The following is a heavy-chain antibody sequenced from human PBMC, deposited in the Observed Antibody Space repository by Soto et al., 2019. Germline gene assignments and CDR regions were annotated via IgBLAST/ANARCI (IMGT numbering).Heavy chain of an antibody. Sequence: QVTLKESGPMLVKPTETLTLTCTVSGSSLSDFNVGVTWVRQPPGKALEWLAHIFSNDEKSYSTSLKSRLTISKDTSKSQVVLSMTNMDPVDTATYYCARISRYAYDFDYWDQGTLVTVSS. CDR1: GSSLSDFNVG. CDR2: IFSNDEK. V-gene: IGHV2-26*01. CDR3: ARISRYAYDFDY. D-gene: IGHD1-1*01. J-gene: IGHJ4*02.